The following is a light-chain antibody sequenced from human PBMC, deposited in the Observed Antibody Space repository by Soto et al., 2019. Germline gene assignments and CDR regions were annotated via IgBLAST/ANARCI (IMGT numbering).Light chain of an antibody. Sequence: QSALTQPASVSGSPGQSITISCTGTSSDVGGYNYVSWYQQHPGKAPKLMIYEVSNRPSGVSNRFSGSKSGNTASLTISGVQAEDEADYYCSSYTSSSTLDYVFGTGTKLTVL. CDR2: EVS. V-gene: IGLV2-14*01. CDR3: SSYTSSSTLDYV. CDR1: SSDVGGYNY. J-gene: IGLJ1*01.